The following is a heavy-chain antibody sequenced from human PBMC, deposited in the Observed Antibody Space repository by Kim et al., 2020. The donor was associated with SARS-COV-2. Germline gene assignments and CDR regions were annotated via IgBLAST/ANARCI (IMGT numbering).Heavy chain of an antibody. D-gene: IGHD3-9*01. Sequence: GGSLRLSCAASGFTFSSYAMSWVRQAPGKGLEWVSAISGSGGSTYYADSVKGRFTISRDNSKNTLYLQMNSLRAEDTAVYYCAKCPHYDILTGYPGTDYWGQGTLVTVSS. J-gene: IGHJ4*02. CDR1: GFTFSSYA. V-gene: IGHV3-23*01. CDR3: AKCPHYDILTGYPGTDY. CDR2: ISGSGGST.